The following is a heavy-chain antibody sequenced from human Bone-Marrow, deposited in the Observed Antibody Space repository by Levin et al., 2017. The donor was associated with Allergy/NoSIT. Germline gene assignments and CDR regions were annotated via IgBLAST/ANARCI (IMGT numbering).Heavy chain of an antibody. CDR2: IKSKTDGGTT. V-gene: IGHV3-15*01. CDR1: GFTFSNAW. CDR3: TTVDGGYSGYDFGY. D-gene: IGHD5-12*01. J-gene: IGHJ4*02. Sequence: GGSLRLSCAASGFTFSNAWMSWVRQAPGKGLKWVGRIKSKTDGGTTDYAAPVKGRFTISRDDSKNTLYLQMNSLKTEDTAVYYCTTVDGGYSGYDFGYWGQGTLVTVSS.